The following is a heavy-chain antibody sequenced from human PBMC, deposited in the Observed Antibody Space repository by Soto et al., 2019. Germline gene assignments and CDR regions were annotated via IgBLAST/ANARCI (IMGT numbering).Heavy chain of an antibody. CDR3: GRHASVLSCSGGSCYSENWFGT. CDR2: INPSGGST. V-gene: IGHV1-46*01. Sequence: ASVKVSCKASGYTFTSYYMHWVRQAPGQGLEWMGIINPSGGSTSYAQKFQGRVTMTRDTSTSTVYMELSSLRSEDTAVYYCGRHASVLSCSGGSCYSENWFGTWGKGTLVAVAS. J-gene: IGHJ5*02. CDR1: GYTFTSYY. D-gene: IGHD2-15*01.